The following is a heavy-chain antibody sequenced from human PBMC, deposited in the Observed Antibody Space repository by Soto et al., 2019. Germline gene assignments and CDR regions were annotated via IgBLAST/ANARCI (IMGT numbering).Heavy chain of an antibody. CDR3: ARTSPPPRSGYFFDF. J-gene: IGHJ4*02. V-gene: IGHV2-70*04. D-gene: IGHD3-22*01. Sequence: SGPTLVNPTQTLTLTCTVSEFSLTSNGMRVNWMRQTPGRALEWLARIDWDDEKFYTTSLKTRLTISKDTSKNQVVLAVTNMGPGDTGTYYCARTSPPPRSGYFFDFWGPGTLVTVSS. CDR2: IDWDDEK. CDR1: EFSLTSNGMR.